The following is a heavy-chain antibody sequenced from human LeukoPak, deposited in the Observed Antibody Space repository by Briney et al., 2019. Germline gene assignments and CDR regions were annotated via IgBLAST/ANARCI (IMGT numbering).Heavy chain of an antibody. D-gene: IGHD3-10*01. CDR3: ARDGLGIGEERAFDI. J-gene: IGHJ3*02. CDR1: GFTFSSYS. V-gene: IGHV3-21*01. CDR2: ISSGSNYI. Sequence: PGGSLRLSCAASGFTFSSYSMKWVRQAPGKGLEWVSSISSGSNYIYYADSVKGRFTISRDNAKSSLYLQMNSLRAEDTVVYYCARDGLGIGEERAFDIWGQGTMVTVSS.